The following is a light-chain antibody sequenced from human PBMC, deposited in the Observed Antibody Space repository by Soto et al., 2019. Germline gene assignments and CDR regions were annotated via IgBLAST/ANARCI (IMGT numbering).Light chain of an antibody. CDR2: NVN. Sequence: QSALTQVASVSGSPGQSITISCTGTSGDVGGHDYVSWYPQYPVKAPKPMIYNVNYRPSGGSNRVSGSKSGNTASLTISGLQSEYEANDYCSSYTNPSTVVVGGGTKLTVL. V-gene: IGLV2-14*03. CDR3: SSYTNPSTVV. J-gene: IGLJ2*01. CDR1: SGDVGGHDY.